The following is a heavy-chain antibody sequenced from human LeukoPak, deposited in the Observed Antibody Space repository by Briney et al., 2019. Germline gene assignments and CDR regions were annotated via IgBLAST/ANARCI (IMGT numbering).Heavy chain of an antibody. CDR2: ISGSGGST. J-gene: IGHJ3*02. V-gene: IGHV3-23*01. D-gene: IGHD6-6*01. CDR3: ARRIAALGMWAFDI. Sequence: GGSLRLSCAASGFTFSSYGLSWVRQAPGKGLEWVSTISGSGGSTYYADSVKGRFTISRDNSKNTLYLQMNSLRAEDTAVYYCARRIAALGMWAFDIWGQGTMVTVSS. CDR1: GFTFSSYG.